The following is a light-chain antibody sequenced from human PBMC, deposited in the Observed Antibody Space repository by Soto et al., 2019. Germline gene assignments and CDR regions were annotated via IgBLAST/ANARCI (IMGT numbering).Light chain of an antibody. CDR2: AAS. CDR1: QGISSY. V-gene: IGKV1-8*01. Sequence: AIRMTQSPSSFSASTGDRVTITCRASQGISSYLAWYQQKPGKAPNVLIYAASTLQSGVPSRFSGSGSGTDFTLTISYLQSEDFATYYCQQYYSYPWTFGQGTKVEIK. J-gene: IGKJ1*01. CDR3: QQYYSYPWT.